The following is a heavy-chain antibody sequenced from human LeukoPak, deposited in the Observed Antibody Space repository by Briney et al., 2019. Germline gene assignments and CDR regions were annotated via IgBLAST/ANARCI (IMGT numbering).Heavy chain of an antibody. D-gene: IGHD3-9*01. CDR1: GYTFTSYG. CDR3: ARDYDILTGYYTPSYFDY. J-gene: IGHJ4*02. CDR2: ISAYNGNT. V-gene: IGHV1-18*01. Sequence: GASVKVSCKASGYTFTSYGISWVRQAPGQGLEWMGWISAYNGNTNYAQKLQGRVTMTTDTSTSTAYMELGSLRSDDTAVYYCARDYDILTGYYTPSYFDYWGQGTLVTVSS.